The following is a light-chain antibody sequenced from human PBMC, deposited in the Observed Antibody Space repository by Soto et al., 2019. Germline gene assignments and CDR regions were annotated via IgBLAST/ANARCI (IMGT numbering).Light chain of an antibody. CDR3: SSYTSSSTVV. J-gene: IGLJ2*01. CDR1: SSDVGGYKY. Sequence: QSALTQPASVSGSPGQSITISCTGTSSDVGGYKYVSWYQQHPGKAPKLMIYEVSNRPSGVSNRFSSSKSGNTASLTISGLQAEDEADYHCSSYTSSSTVVFGGGTKVTVL. CDR2: EVS. V-gene: IGLV2-14*01.